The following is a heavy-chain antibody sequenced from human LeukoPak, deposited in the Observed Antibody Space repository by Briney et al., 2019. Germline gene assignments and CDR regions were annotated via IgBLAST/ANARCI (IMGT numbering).Heavy chain of an antibody. CDR1: GGSISSSSYY. Sequence: SETLSLTCTVSGGSISSSSYYWGWIRQPPGKGLEWIGSIYYSGSTYYNPSLKSRVTISVDTSKNQFSLKLSSVTAADTAVYYCARVLHDYGENNWFDPWGQGTLVTVSS. CDR2: IYYSGST. D-gene: IGHD4-17*01. J-gene: IGHJ5*02. CDR3: ARVLHDYGENNWFDP. V-gene: IGHV4-39*07.